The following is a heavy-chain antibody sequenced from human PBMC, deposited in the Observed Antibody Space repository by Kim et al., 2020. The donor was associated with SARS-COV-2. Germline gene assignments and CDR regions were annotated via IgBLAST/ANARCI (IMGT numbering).Heavy chain of an antibody. J-gene: IGHJ3*02. CDR1: GDSVSSNSAA. CDR2: TYYRSKWYN. CDR3: ASPSSGLPGYALHI. V-gene: IGHV6-1*01. D-gene: IGHD3-22*01. Sequence: SQTLSLTCAISGDSVSSNSAAWNWIRQSPSRGLEWLGRTYYRSKWYNEYAVSVRSRIIFNPDTSKNQVSLQLNSVTPEDTAVYYCASPSSGLPGYALHIWGQGTMVIVSS.